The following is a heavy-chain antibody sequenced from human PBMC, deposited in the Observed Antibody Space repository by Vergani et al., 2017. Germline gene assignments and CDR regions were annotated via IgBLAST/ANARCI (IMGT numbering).Heavy chain of an antibody. CDR3: AIGVSQLLYRRFSYYYYYMDV. Sequence: QVQLVESGGGVVQPGRSLRLSCAASGFTFSSYGMHWVRQAPGKGLEWVAVIWYDGSNKYYADSVKGRFIISRDNSKNTLYLQMNSLRAEDTAVYYCAIGVSQLLYRRFSYYYYYMDVWGKGTTVTVSS. CDR1: GFTFSSYG. J-gene: IGHJ6*03. V-gene: IGHV3-33*01. CDR2: IWYDGSNK. D-gene: IGHD2-2*02.